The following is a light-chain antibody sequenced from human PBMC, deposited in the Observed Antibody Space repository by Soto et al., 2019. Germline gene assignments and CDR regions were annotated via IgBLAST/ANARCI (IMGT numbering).Light chain of an antibody. V-gene: IGKV3D-15*01. J-gene: IGKJ1*01. CDR3: HQYQNWPRT. CDR2: GAS. Sequence: EIVLTQSPATLSVSPGERATLSCRASQGVFSNLAWYQQKPGQAPRLLIYGASTRASAIPARFSGRGSGTDFTLTISRLQSEDFAFYFCHQYQNWPRTFGQGNKVDVK. CDR1: QGVFSN.